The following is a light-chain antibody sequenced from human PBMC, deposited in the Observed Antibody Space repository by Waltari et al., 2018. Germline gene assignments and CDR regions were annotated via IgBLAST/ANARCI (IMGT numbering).Light chain of an antibody. Sequence: SYELNPPPSVSVSPGQTATITCSGDALPKQFAFWYQQKPGQAPVLVTYNDTERPSGIPDRFSGSTTGTTVTLTISGVQAEDEADYYCQSADSTSTHVVFGGGTKLTVL. CDR3: QSADSTSTHVV. V-gene: IGLV3-25*03. CDR2: NDT. J-gene: IGLJ2*01. CDR1: ALPKQF.